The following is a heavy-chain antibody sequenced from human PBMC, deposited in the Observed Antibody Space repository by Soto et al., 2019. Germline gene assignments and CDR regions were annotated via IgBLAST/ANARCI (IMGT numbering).Heavy chain of an antibody. V-gene: IGHV4-39*07. CDR2: IFYDGYT. CDR1: GDSISGSPYF. CDR3: ARGLGVRGIIATRYFDL. J-gene: IGHJ2*01. D-gene: IGHD3-10*01. Sequence: SETLSLTCTVSGDSISGSPYFWGWIRQPPGKRLEWIGSIFYDGYTNYNPSLKSRVTISVDTSKDQVSLKLSSVTAADTAVYFCARGLGVRGIIATRYFDLWGRGTLVTVPQ.